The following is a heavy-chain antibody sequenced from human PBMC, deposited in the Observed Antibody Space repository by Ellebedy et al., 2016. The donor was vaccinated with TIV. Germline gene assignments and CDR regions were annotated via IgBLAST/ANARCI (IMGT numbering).Heavy chain of an antibody. J-gene: IGHJ6*02. CDR3: ARGPPYYYYGMDV. V-gene: IGHV1-8*02. Sequence: ASVKVSCKASGYTFTDYYIHWLRQAPGQGLEWMGWMNPNSGNTGYAQKFQGRVTMTRNTSISTAYMELSSLRSEDTAVYYCARGPPYYYYGMDVWGQGTTVTVSS. CDR1: GYTFTDYY. CDR2: MNPNSGNT.